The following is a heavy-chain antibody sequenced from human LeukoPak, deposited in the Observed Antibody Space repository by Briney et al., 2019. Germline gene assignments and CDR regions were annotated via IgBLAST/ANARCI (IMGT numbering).Heavy chain of an antibody. CDR2: ISSTSGSI. D-gene: IGHD1-26*01. CDR3: AKDLAGATDY. J-gene: IGHJ4*02. CDR1: GFTFSSYS. Sequence: PAGFLRLSCAASGFTFSSYSMNWVRQAPGKGLEWISYISSTSGSISYADSVKGRFTISRDNSKNTLYLQMNSLRAEDTAVYYCAKDLAGATDYWGQGTLVTVSS. V-gene: IGHV3-48*01.